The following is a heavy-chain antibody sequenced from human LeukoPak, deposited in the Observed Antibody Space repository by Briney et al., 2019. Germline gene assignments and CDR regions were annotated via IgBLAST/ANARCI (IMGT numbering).Heavy chain of an antibody. CDR3: ARDWARLVRYFDWLNYMDV. CDR2: INSSSSTI. Sequence: GGSLRLSCAASGFTFSSYSMNWVRQAPGKGLEWVSYINSSSSTIYYADSVKGRFTISRDNAKNSLYLQMNSLRAEDTAVYYCARDWARLVRYFDWLNYMDVWGKGTTVTVSS. CDR1: GFTFSSYS. J-gene: IGHJ6*03. D-gene: IGHD3-9*01. V-gene: IGHV3-48*01.